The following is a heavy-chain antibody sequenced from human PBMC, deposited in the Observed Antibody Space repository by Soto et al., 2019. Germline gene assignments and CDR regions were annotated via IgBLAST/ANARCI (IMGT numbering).Heavy chain of an antibody. J-gene: IGHJ5*02. Sequence: SCKGSGYTFSSYAMTWVRQAPGQRPEWMGWINIGNGNVKYSQKFQGRVTVTRDTSASTTYMELSSLRSEDTAVYYCARLIWFGELASNWFDPWGQGTLVTVSS. CDR2: INIGNGNV. CDR1: GYTFSSYA. CDR3: ARLIWFGELASNWFDP. D-gene: IGHD3-10*01. V-gene: IGHV1-3*04.